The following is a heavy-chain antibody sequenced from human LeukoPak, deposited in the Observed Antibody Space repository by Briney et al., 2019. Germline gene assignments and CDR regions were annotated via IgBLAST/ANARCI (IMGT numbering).Heavy chain of an antibody. CDR2: ISGSGGST. J-gene: IGHJ4*02. V-gene: IGHV3-23*01. Sequence: GGSLRLSCAASGFTFSSYSMNWVRQAPGKGLEWVSAISGSGGSTYYADSVKGRFTISRDNSKNTLYLQMNSLRAEDTAVYYCAKTRGSYRQPIDYWGQGTLVTVSS. D-gene: IGHD1-26*01. CDR1: GFTFSSYS. CDR3: AKTRGSYRQPIDY.